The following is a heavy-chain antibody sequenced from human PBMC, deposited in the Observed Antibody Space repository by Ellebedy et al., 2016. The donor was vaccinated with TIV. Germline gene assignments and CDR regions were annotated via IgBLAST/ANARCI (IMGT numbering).Heavy chain of an antibody. J-gene: IGHJ4*02. CDR1: GFTFDDYG. CDR3: ARDFLAYCGGDCPFDY. D-gene: IGHD2-21*02. CDR2: INWNGGST. V-gene: IGHV3-20*04. Sequence: GESLKISXAASGFTFDDYGMSWVRQAPGKGLEWVSGINWNGGSTGYADSVKGRFTISRDNAKNSLYLQMNSLRAEDTALYYCARDFLAYCGGDCPFDYWGQGTLVTVSS.